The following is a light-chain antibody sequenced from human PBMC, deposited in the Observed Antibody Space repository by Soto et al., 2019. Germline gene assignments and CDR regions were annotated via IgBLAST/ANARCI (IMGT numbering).Light chain of an antibody. CDR1: NIGSKN. CDR3: QLWDRSTGV. J-gene: IGLJ2*01. CDR2: RDT. V-gene: IGLV3-9*01. Sequence: SYELTQPLSVSVALGQTARITCGGTNIGSKNVHWYQQKPGQAPVLVIYRDTNRPSGIPERFSGSNAGNTATLTISRAQVGDEADYYCQLWDRSTGVFGGGTKLTVL.